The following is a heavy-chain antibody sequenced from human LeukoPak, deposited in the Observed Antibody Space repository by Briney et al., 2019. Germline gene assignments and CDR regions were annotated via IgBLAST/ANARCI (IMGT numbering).Heavy chain of an antibody. J-gene: IGHJ3*02. D-gene: IGHD2-21*02. Sequence: GGSLRLSCAASAFTFSNYWMSWVRQAPGKGLEWVANIKQDGSEKYYVDSVKGRFTISRDNDKYSLYLKMNSLRGEDTAVYFCARGDSFVNDAFHIWGQGTMVTVSS. CDR3: ARGDSFVNDAFHI. CDR1: AFTFSNYW. CDR2: IKQDGSEK. V-gene: IGHV3-7*03.